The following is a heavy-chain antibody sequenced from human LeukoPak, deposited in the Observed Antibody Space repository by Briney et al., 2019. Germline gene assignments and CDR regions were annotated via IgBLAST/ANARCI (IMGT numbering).Heavy chain of an antibody. CDR2: IIPIFGIA. Sequence: ASVKVSCKASGGTFSSYAISWVRQAPGQGLEWMGRIIPIFGIANYAQKFQGRVTITADKSTSTAYMELSSLRSEDTAVYYCARGGIEAGGVRPIDYWGQGTLVSVSS. CDR1: GGTFSSYA. V-gene: IGHV1-69*04. CDR3: ARGGIEAGGVRPIDY. J-gene: IGHJ4*02. D-gene: IGHD6-13*01.